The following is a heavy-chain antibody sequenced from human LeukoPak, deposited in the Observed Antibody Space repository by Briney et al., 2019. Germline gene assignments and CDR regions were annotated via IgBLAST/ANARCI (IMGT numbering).Heavy chain of an antibody. CDR3: AKMASSSSLYYYFDY. Sequence: PGRSLGLSCAASGFTFDDYAMHWVRQAPGKGLEWVSGISWNSGSIGYADSVKGRFTISRDNAKNSLYLQMNSLRAEDTALYYCAKMASSSSLYYYFDYWGQGTLVTVSS. V-gene: IGHV3-9*01. J-gene: IGHJ4*02. CDR2: ISWNSGSI. CDR1: GFTFDDYA. D-gene: IGHD6-13*01.